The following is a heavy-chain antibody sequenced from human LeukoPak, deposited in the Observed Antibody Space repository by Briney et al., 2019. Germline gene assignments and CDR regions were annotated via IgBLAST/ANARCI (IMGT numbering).Heavy chain of an antibody. CDR1: GFIFSSYG. J-gene: IGHJ4*02. Sequence: PGGSLRLSCAVSGFIFSSYGMSWVRQAPGKGLEWVSVSGSGGSTYYADSVKGRFTISRDNSKNTLYLQMNSLRAEDTAVYYCAKGDYSGSYYVDYWGQGTLVTVSS. V-gene: IGHV3-23*01. CDR3: AKGDYSGSYYVDY. D-gene: IGHD1-26*01. CDR2: SGSGGST.